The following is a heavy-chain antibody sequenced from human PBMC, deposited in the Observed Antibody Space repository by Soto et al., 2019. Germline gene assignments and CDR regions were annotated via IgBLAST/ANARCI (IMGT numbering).Heavy chain of an antibody. CDR1: GDTFSFYT. CDR3: AASYGSGYRAFDY. D-gene: IGHD3-10*01. V-gene: IGHV1-69*02. J-gene: IGHJ4*02. Sequence: QVQLVQSGAEVKKPGSSVKVSCKASGDTFSFYTINWVRQAPGLGLEWVGRINPILSMSNYAQKFQDRVTTTADKSTSTAYMELRSLRSEDTAMYYCAASYGSGYRAFDYWGQGALVTVSS. CDR2: INPILSMS.